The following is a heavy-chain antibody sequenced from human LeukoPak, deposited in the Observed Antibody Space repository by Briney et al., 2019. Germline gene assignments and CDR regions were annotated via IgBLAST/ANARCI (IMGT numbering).Heavy chain of an antibody. D-gene: IGHD2-21*02. Sequence: ASVKVSCKVSGYTLTGLSMHWVRQAPGKGLEWMGGFDPEDGETIYAQKFQGRVTMTEDTSTDTAYMELSSLRSEDTAVYYCATSPRLLPTEYFQHWGQGTLVTVSS. CDR3: ATSPRLLPTEYFQH. J-gene: IGHJ1*01. CDR1: GYTLTGLS. CDR2: FDPEDGET. V-gene: IGHV1-24*01.